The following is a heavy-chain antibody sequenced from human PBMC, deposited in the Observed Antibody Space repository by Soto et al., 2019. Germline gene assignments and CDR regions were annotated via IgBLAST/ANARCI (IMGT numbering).Heavy chain of an antibody. CDR1: LFTFSNYA. Sequence: GSLRLACAASLFTFSNYAMSWVRQAPGKGLEWVSVISGSGGSTYYADSVKGRFTISRDNSKNTLYLQMNSLRAEDTAVYYCAKDVAAITMVRGVIITPYYFDYWGQGTLVTVSS. V-gene: IGHV3-23*01. J-gene: IGHJ4*02. CDR3: AKDVAAITMVRGVIITPYYFDY. D-gene: IGHD3-10*01. CDR2: ISGSGGST.